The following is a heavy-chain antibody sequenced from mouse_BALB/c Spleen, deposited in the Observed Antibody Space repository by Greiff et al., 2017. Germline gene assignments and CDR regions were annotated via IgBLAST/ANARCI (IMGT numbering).Heavy chain of an antibody. V-gene: IGHV1-7*01. CDR3: ARMGGNYPYYYAMDY. Sequence: VQLQQSGAELAKPGASVKMSCKASGYTFTSYWMHWVKQRPGQGLEWIGYINPSTGYTEYNQKFKDKATLTADKSSSTAYMQLSSLTSEDSAVYYCARMGGNYPYYYAMDYWGQGTSVTVSS. D-gene: IGHD2-1*01. J-gene: IGHJ4*01. CDR1: GYTFTSYW. CDR2: INPSTGYT.